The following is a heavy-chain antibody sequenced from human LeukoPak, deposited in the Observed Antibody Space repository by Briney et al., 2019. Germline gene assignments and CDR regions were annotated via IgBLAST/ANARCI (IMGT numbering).Heavy chain of an antibody. CDR3: ARDLEQLVRFDY. Sequence: PGGSLRLSCEASGFTFSSYDMHWVRQAPGKGLEWVAFIRYDGSNTYYADSVKGRFALSRDNAKNSLYLQMNSLRAEDTAVYYCARDLEQLVRFDYWGQGTLVTVSS. CDR2: IRYDGSNT. CDR1: GFTFSSYD. J-gene: IGHJ4*02. D-gene: IGHD6-6*01. V-gene: IGHV3-30*02.